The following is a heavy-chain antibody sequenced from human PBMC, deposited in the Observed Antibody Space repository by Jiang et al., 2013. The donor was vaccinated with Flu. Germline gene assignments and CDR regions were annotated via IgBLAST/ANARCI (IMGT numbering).Heavy chain of an antibody. Sequence: CKASGYTFTSYYMHWVRQAPGQGLEWMGGIIPIFGTANYAQKFQGRVTITADKSTSTAYMELSGLRSEDTAVYYCARRGYCGGDCYLDYWYFDLWGRGTLVTVSS. D-gene: IGHD2-21*02. V-gene: IGHV1-69*06. CDR1: GYTFTSYY. CDR2: IIPIFGTA. J-gene: IGHJ2*01. CDR3: ARRGYCGGDCYLDYWYFDL.